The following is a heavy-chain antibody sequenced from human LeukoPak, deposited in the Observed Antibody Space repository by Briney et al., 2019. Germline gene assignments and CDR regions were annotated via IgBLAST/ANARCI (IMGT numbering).Heavy chain of an antibody. V-gene: IGHV4-59*01. CDR1: GGSISSYY. J-gene: IGHJ6*02. CDR2: IYYSGST. D-gene: IGHD5-18*01. CDR3: AREQYSYYYYGMDV. Sequence: SETLSLTCTVSGGSISSYYWSWIRQPPGKGLEWLGYIYYSGSTNYNPSLKSRVTISVDTSKNQFSLKLSSVTAADTAVYYCAREQYSYYYYGMDVWGQGTTVTVSS.